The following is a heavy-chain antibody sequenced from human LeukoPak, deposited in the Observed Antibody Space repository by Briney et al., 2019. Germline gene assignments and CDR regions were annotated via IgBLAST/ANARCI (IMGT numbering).Heavy chain of an antibody. CDR3: ARGYSYGGNWFDP. V-gene: IGHV1-69*06. CDR2: IIPIFGTA. J-gene: IGHJ5*02. D-gene: IGHD5-18*01. CDR1: GYTFTSYG. Sequence: SVKVSCKASGYTFTSYGISWVRQAPGQGLEWMGGIIPIFGTANYAQKFQGRVTITADKSTSTAYMELSSLRSEDTAVYYCARGYSYGGNWFDPWGQGTLVTVSS.